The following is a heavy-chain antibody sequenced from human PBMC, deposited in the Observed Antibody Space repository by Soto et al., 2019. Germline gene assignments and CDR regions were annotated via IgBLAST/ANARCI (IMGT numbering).Heavy chain of an antibody. CDR2: INHSGST. CDR3: ARDVVVVAATDWFDP. J-gene: IGHJ5*02. CDR1: GGSFSDYY. V-gene: IGHV4-34*01. D-gene: IGHD2-15*01. Sequence: SETLSLTCAVYGGSFSDYYWSWIHQPPGKGLEWIGEINHSGSTNYNPSLKSRVTISVDTSKNQFSLKLSSVTAADTAVYYCARDVVVVAATDWFDPWGQGTLVTVSS.